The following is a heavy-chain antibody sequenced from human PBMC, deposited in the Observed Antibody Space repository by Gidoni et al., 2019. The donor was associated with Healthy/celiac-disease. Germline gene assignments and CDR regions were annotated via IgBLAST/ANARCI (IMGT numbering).Heavy chain of an antibody. D-gene: IGHD2-21*02. Sequence: QVQLVESGGGVVQPVRSLRLSCAACGFTFSRYGLHWVRPAPGKGLEWVAVIWYDGSNKYYADSGKGRFTISRDNSKNTLYLQMNSLRAEDTAVYYCARAGHIVVVTTTELGAFDIWGQGTMVTVSS. CDR2: IWYDGSNK. J-gene: IGHJ3*02. CDR3: ARAGHIVVVTTTELGAFDI. CDR1: GFTFSRYG. V-gene: IGHV3-33*08.